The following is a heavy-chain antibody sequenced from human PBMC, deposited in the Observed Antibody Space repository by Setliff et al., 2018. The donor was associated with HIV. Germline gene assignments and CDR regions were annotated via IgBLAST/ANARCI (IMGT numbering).Heavy chain of an antibody. J-gene: IGHJ5*02. CDR1: GFTFNTYA. CDR3: ARDRRGYQYESSGYPGFDP. CDR2: ISGSGGST. V-gene: IGHV3-23*01. Sequence: GGSLRLSCAASGFTFNTYAMSWVRQAPGKGLEWVSVISGSGGSTSYADSVKGRFTISRDNSKNMLFLQMSSLRADDTAVYYCARDRRGYQYESSGYPGFDPWGQGTLVTVSS. D-gene: IGHD3-22*01.